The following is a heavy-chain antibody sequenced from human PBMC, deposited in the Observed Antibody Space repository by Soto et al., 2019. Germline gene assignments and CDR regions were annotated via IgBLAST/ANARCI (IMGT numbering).Heavy chain of an antibody. CDR3: ARPWALGPPADY. D-gene: IGHD3-16*01. CDR1: GGSISSYY. Sequence: QVQLQESGPGLVKPSETLSLTCPVSGGSISSYYWSWIRQPPGKGLEGIGDIYYSGSTNYNPSLKSRVTISLDTAKNQFSPKLSSVNAADTAVYDCARPWALGPPADYWGQGTLGTVSS. J-gene: IGHJ4*01. V-gene: IGHV4-59*08. CDR2: IYYSGST.